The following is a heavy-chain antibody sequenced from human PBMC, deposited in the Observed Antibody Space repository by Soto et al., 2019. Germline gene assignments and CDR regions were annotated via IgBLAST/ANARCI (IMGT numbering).Heavy chain of an antibody. CDR2: ISYDGSNK. Sequence: QVQLVESGGGVVQPGRSLRLSCAASGFTFSSYAMHWVRQAPGKGLEWVAVISYDGSNKYYADSVKGRFTISRDNSKNTLYLQMNSLRAEDTAVYYCARDRSVLYSGSYYFDYWGQGTLVTVSS. CDR3: ARDRSVLYSGSYYFDY. D-gene: IGHD1-26*01. J-gene: IGHJ4*02. V-gene: IGHV3-30-3*01. CDR1: GFTFSSYA.